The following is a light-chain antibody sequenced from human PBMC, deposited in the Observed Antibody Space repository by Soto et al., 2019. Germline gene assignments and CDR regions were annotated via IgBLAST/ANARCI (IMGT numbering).Light chain of an antibody. CDR3: CSYAGGPEV. CDR2: GVS. V-gene: IGLV2-11*01. Sequence: QSVLTQPPSASGSPGQSVTISCTGTSSDVGGYKYVSWYQQKPGKAPKLIIYGVSRWPSGVPNRFSGSKSGNRASLTISGLQAEDEGDYYCCSYAGGPEVFGTGTKATVL. J-gene: IGLJ1*01. CDR1: SSDVGGYKY.